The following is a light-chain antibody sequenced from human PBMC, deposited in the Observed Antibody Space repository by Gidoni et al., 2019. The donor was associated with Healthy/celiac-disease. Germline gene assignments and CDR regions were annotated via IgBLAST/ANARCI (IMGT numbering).Light chain of an antibody. CDR3: QQYNSPLT. J-gene: IGKJ4*01. V-gene: IGKV1-5*03. CDR1: QSISSW. CDR2: KAS. Sequence: DIQMTQSPSTLSASVGDRVTITCRASQSISSWLAWYQQKTGKAPKLLIYKASSLESGVPSRFSGSGSGTEFTLTISSLQPDDFATYYCQQYNSPLTFGGETKVEIK.